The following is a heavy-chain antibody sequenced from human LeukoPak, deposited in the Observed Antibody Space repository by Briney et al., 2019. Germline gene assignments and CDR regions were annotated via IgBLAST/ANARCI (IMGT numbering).Heavy chain of an antibody. Sequence: GRSLRLSCAASGFTFSSYGMHWVRQAPGKGLEWVAVIWYDGSNKYYADSVKGRFTISRDNSKNTLYLQMNSLRAEDTAVYYCARDGTTVVPLGMDVWGKGTLVTVSS. CDR3: ARDGTTVVPLGMDV. J-gene: IGHJ6*04. CDR2: IWYDGSNK. CDR1: GFTFSSYG. D-gene: IGHD4-23*01. V-gene: IGHV3-33*01.